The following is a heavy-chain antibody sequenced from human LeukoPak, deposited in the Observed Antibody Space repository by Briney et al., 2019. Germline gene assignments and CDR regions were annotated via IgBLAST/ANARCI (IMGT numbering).Heavy chain of an antibody. CDR2: IYYSGST. J-gene: IGHJ4*02. D-gene: IGHD1-14*01. Sequence: SETLSLTCTVSGGSISSYYWSWIRQPPGKGLEWIGYIYYSGSTNYNPSLKSRVTISVDTSKNQFSLKLSSVTAADTAVYYCARHSPTTFGSFDYWGQGTLVTVSS. CDR1: GGSISSYY. V-gene: IGHV4-59*08. CDR3: ARHSPTTFGSFDY.